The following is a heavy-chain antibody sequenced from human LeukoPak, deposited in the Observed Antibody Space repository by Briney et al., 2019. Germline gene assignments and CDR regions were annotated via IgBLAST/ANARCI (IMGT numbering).Heavy chain of an antibody. V-gene: IGHV3-21*01. CDR1: GFTFGDYG. D-gene: IGHD6-13*01. Sequence: GGSLRLSCTASGFTFGDYGLNWVRRAPGKGLEWVSSISSSSSYIYYADSVKGRFTISRDNAKNSLYLQMNSLRAEDTAVYYCAATRMGSSWYGVYWGQGTLVTVSS. CDR2: ISSSSSYI. J-gene: IGHJ4*02. CDR3: AATRMGSSWYGVY.